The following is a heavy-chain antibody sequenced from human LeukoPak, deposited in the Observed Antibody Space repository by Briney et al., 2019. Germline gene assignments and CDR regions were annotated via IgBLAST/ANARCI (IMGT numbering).Heavy chain of an antibody. CDR3: AREFLTCGGDSYDY. V-gene: IGHV3-48*03. CDR1: GFTFNIYE. CDR2: IDGSGNSI. J-gene: IGHJ4*02. D-gene: IGHD2-21*01. Sequence: GGSLRLSCAASGFTFNIYEFNWVRQAPGKGVVWLSYIDGSGNSIYYADSVKGRFTVSRDNGKSSLYLQMSRLGVDHTAVYYCAREFLTCGGDSYDYWGQGALVTVSS.